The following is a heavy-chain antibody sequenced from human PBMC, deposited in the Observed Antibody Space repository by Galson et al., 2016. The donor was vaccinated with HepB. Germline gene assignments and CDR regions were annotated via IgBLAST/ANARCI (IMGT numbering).Heavy chain of an antibody. CDR2: INAGNGNT. J-gene: IGHJ4*02. D-gene: IGHD6-19*01. Sequence: SVKVSCKASGYTFTNFAIHWVRQAPGQSLEWMGWINAGNGNTRYSQKFQGRVTFTTDTSASTAYMDLSSLRSEDTAVYYCARLRQQTGDIAVAGFLVWGQGTLVTVSS. CDR3: ARLRQQTGDIAVAGFLV. CDR1: GYTFTNFA. V-gene: IGHV1-3*01.